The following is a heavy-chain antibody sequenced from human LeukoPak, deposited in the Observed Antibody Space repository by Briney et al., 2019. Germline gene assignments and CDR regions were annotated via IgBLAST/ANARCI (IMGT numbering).Heavy chain of an antibody. V-gene: IGHV1-69*13. Sequence: GASVKVSCKASGGTFSSYAISWVRQAPGQGLEWMGGIIPIFGTANYAQKFQGRVTITADESTSTAYMELSSLRSEDTAVYYCARGGSSSWSVNWSDPWGQGTLVTVSS. CDR2: IIPIFGTA. CDR1: GGTFSSYA. CDR3: ARGGSSSWSVNWSDP. D-gene: IGHD6-13*01. J-gene: IGHJ5*02.